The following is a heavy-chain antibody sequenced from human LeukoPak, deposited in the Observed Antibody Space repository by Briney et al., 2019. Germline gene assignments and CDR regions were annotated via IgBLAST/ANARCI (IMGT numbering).Heavy chain of an antibody. CDR3: ARSTLQLWSPYYYMDV. D-gene: IGHD1-1*01. CDR1: GYTFTSYG. J-gene: IGHJ6*03. Sequence: GASVKVSCKASGYTFTSYGISWVRQAPGQGLEWMGWISVYNGNTNYAQKFQGRVTMTTDTSTNTAYMELRSLRSDDTAMYYCARSTLQLWSPYYYMDVWGKGTTVTVSS. V-gene: IGHV1-18*01. CDR2: ISVYNGNT.